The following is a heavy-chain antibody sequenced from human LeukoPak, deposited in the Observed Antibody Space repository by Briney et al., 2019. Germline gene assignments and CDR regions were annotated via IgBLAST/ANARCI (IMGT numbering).Heavy chain of an antibody. D-gene: IGHD2-2*01. V-gene: IGHV4-34*01. CDR1: GGSFSGHY. J-gene: IGHJ4*02. Sequence: SETLSLTCAVYGGSFSGHYWSWIRQPPGKGLEWIGEINHSGSTNYNPSLKSRVTISVDTSKNQFSLKLSSVTAADTGVYYCARGQYRRDYWGQGTLVTVSS. CDR3: ARGQYRRDY. CDR2: INHSGST.